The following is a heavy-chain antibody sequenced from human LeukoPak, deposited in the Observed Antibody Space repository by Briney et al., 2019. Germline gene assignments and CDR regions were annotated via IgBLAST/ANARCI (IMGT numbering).Heavy chain of an antibody. CDR1: GGSISSYY. CDR2: IYYSGST. J-gene: IGHJ4*02. CDR3: ARDRAVAGQGFDY. Sequence: SETLSLTCTVSGGSISSYYWSWIRQPPGKGLKGIGYIYYSGSTNYNPSLKSRVTISVDTSKNQFSLKLSSVTAADTAVYYCARDRAVAGQGFDYWGQGTLVTVSS. D-gene: IGHD6-19*01. V-gene: IGHV4-59*01.